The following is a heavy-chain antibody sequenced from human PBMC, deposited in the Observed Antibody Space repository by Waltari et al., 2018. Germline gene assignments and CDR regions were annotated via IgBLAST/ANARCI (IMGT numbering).Heavy chain of an antibody. CDR2: IYYSGST. Sequence: QLQLQESGPGLVKPSETLSLTCTVSVCSISISSYYLGWIRQPPGKGLEWVGSIYYSGSTYYNPSLNSRVTISVDTSKNQFSLKLSSLTAADTAVYFCARHVLGPYYNTILPPNYWGQGTLVTVSS. CDR1: VCSISISSYY. D-gene: IGHD3-22*01. V-gene: IGHV4-39*01. CDR3: ARHVLGPYYNTILPPNY. J-gene: IGHJ4*03.